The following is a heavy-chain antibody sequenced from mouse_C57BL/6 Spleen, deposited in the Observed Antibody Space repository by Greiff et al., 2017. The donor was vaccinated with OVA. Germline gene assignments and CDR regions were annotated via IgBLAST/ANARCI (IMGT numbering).Heavy chain of an antibody. Sequence: QVQLKQSGPGLVAPSQSLSITCTVSGFSLTSYGVDWVRQSPGKGLEWLGVIWGVGSTNYNSALKSRLSISKDNSKSQVFLKMNSLQTDDTAMYYCASEDSSGYFAYWGQGTLVTVSA. CDR2: IWGVGST. V-gene: IGHV2-6*01. CDR1: GFSLTSYG. D-gene: IGHD3-2*02. CDR3: ASEDSSGYFAY. J-gene: IGHJ3*01.